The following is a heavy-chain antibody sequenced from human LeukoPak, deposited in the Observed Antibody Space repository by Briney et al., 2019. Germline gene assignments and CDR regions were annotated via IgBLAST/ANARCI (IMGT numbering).Heavy chain of an antibody. CDR3: ARSGGFDY. CDR2: IKEDGTET. CDR1: GFTFSRYW. Sequence: GGSLRLSCAASGFTFSRYWMSWVRQAPGKGLEWVANIKEDGTETYYVDSMKGRFTISRDNAKNTLYLQMNSLRAEDTAVYYCARSGGFDYWGQGILVTVSS. J-gene: IGHJ4*02. V-gene: IGHV3-7*01. D-gene: IGHD3-10*01.